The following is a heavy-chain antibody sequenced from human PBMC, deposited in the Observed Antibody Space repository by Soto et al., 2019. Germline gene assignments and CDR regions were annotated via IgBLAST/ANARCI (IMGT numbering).Heavy chain of an antibody. CDR1: GYTFTSYG. V-gene: IGHV1-18*01. Sequence: QVQLVQSGAEVKKPGASVKVSCRASGYTFTSYGISWVRQAPGQGLEWMGWISAYNGNTNYGQKLQGRVTMTTETPKSTAYMELRSLRSDDTAVYYCARGWVGGYCSGGSCYSNYLGQGTLVTVSS. J-gene: IGHJ4*02. CDR2: ISAYNGNT. D-gene: IGHD2-15*01. CDR3: ARGWVGGYCSGGSCYSNY.